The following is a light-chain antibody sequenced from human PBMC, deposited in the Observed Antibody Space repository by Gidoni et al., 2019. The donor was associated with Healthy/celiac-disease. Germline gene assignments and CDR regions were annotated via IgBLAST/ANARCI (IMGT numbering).Light chain of an antibody. CDR2: QDS. V-gene: IGLV3-1*01. CDR3: QAWDSSTVV. J-gene: IGLJ2*01. CDR1: KLGDKY. Sequence: SYELTQPPSVYVSPGQTASITCSGDKLGDKYACWYQQKPGQSPVLVIYQDSKRPSGIPERFSGSNSGNTATLTISGTQAMDEAYYYCQAWDSSTVVFGGGTKLTVL.